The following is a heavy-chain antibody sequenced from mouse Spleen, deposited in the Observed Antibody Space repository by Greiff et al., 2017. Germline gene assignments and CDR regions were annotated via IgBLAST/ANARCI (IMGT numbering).Heavy chain of an antibody. J-gene: IGHJ4*01. V-gene: IGHV2-6*02. CDR2: IWSDGST. CDR3: ARNSGTGLYYAMDY. D-gene: IGHD3-1*01. Sequence: VQGVESGPGLVAPSQSLSITCTVSGFSLTSYGVHWVRQPPGKGLEWLVVIWSDGSTTYNSALKSRLSISKDNSKSQVFLKMNSLQTDDTAMYYCARNSGTGLYYAMDYWGQGTSVTVSS. CDR1: GFSLTSYG.